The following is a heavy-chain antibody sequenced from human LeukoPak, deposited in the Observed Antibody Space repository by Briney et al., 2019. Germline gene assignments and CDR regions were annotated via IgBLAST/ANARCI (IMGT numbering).Heavy chain of an antibody. J-gene: IGHJ1*01. CDR3: ARAPGYCSGGSCYTPPAEYFQH. Sequence: SQTLSLTCTVPGGSISSGGYYWSWIRQHPGKGLEWIGYIYYSGSTYYNPSLKSRVTISVDTSKNQFSLKLSSVTAADTAVYYCARAPGYCSGGSCYTPPAEYFQHWGQGTLVTVSS. CDR2: IYYSGST. D-gene: IGHD2-15*01. V-gene: IGHV4-31*03. CDR1: GGSISSGGYY.